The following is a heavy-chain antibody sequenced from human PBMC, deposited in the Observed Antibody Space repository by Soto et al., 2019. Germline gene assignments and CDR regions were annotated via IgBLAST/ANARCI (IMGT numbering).Heavy chain of an antibody. J-gene: IGHJ4*02. CDR3: ARDKDRWEQQLVRSGY. V-gene: IGHV3-30-3*01. CDR2: ISYDGSNK. D-gene: IGHD6-13*01. Sequence: QVQLVESGGGVVQPGRSLRLSCAASGFTFSSYAMHWVRQAPGKGLEWVAVISYDGSNKYYADSVKGRFTISRDNSKNTRYLQMNSLRAEDTAVYYCARDKDRWEQQLVRSGYWGQGTLVTVSS. CDR1: GFTFSSYA.